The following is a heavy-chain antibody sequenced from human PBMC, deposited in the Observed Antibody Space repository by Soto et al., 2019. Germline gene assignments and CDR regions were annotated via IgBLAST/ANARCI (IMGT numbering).Heavy chain of an antibody. CDR1: GGSINNANYF. J-gene: IGHJ6*02. CDR2: IYYSGST. D-gene: IGHD2-15*01. CDR3: ARDEDFGGSRGGMDV. Sequence: QVRLEESGPGLVKPSQTLSLICTVSGGSINNANYFWSWIRHHPDNGLEWIGYIYYSGSTRYNQSLKTRVTMSIATSKNQFSLRLNSVTAADTAVYFCARDEDFGGSRGGMDVWGRGTTVTVSS. V-gene: IGHV4-31*03.